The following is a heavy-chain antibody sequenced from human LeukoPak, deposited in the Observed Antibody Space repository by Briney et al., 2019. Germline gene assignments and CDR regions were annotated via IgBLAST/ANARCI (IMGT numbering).Heavy chain of an antibody. D-gene: IGHD7-27*01. V-gene: IGHV4-39*01. Sequence: SETLSLTCAVSGGSISSGSYYWGWIRQPPGKGLEWIGSMHYSGSTYYNPSLKSRVTISVDTSKNQLSLKVSSVTAADTAVYYCARRGTNWGRFDYWGQGTLVTVSS. J-gene: IGHJ4*02. CDR2: MHYSGST. CDR3: ARRGTNWGRFDY. CDR1: GGSISSGSYY.